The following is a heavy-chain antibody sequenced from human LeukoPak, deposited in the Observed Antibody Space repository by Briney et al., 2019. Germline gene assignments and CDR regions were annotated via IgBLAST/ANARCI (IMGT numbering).Heavy chain of an antibody. D-gene: IGHD3-22*01. Sequence: SETLSLTCTVSGGSISSYYWSWIRRPPGKGLEWIGNIYYSGSTKYNPSLKSRVTISVDTSKNHFSLKLSSVTAADTAVYYCARHGNYYDSSGYNYYFDYWGQGTLGTVSS. CDR2: IYYSGST. CDR1: GGSISSYY. CDR3: ARHGNYYDSSGYNYYFDY. V-gene: IGHV4-59*08. J-gene: IGHJ4*02.